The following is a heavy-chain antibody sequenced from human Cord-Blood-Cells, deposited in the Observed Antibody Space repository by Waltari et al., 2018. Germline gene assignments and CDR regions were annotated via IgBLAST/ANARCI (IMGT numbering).Heavy chain of an antibody. D-gene: IGHD6-13*01. Sequence: QVQLVQSGAEVKKPGASVKVSCKASGYTFTSYYMHWVRQAPGQGLEWMGIISPGGGSTSNAQKFQGRVTMTRDTSTSTVYRELSSLRSEDTAVYYCARFEPGIAAAGTTFDIWGQGTMVTVSS. V-gene: IGHV1-46*01. CDR3: ARFEPGIAAAGTTFDI. CDR2: ISPGGGST. J-gene: IGHJ3*02. CDR1: GYTFTSYY.